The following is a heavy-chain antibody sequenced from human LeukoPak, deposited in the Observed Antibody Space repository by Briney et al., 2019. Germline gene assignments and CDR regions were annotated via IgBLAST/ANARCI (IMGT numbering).Heavy chain of an antibody. D-gene: IGHD3-10*01. CDR2: INPANGGT. CDR1: GYTFTTYS. V-gene: IGHV1-3*01. CDR3: ARDHYYGSGNYYRPVY. J-gene: IGHJ4*02. Sequence: ASVKVSYKASGYTFTTYSIHWVRQAPGQRPEWMGWINPANGGTKYSQTFQGRVTINRDTSASTAYMEVSSLRSEDTAVYYCARDHYYGSGNYYRPVYWGQGTLVTVSS.